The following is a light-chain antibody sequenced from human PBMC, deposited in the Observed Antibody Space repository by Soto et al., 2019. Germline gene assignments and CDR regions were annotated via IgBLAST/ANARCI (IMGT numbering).Light chain of an antibody. V-gene: IGLV1-47*02. J-gene: IGLJ1*01. Sequence: QSVLTQAPSASGTPGQRVTISCSGSSSNIGNNYVSWYQLLPGTAPKLLIYSHNQRPSGVPDRFSGSKSGTSAFLAINGLRSEDEADYYCAVWDDSLGGSYIFGTGTKVTVL. CDR3: AVWDDSLGGSYI. CDR1: SSNIGNNY. CDR2: SHN.